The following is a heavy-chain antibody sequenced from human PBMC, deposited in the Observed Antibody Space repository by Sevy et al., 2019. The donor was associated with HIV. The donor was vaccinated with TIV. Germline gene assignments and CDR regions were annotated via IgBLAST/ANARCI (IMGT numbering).Heavy chain of an antibody. D-gene: IGHD3-22*01. CDR3: ARGPDYYDSSAYYYQ. J-gene: IGHJ4*02. CDR2: INSISTYI. CDR1: GFTFSSYS. Sequence: GGSLRLSCAASGFTFSSYSMHWVRQAPGKGLEWVSSINSISTYIYYADSVKGRFTISRDNAKYSLYLQMNSLRAEDTAVYYCARGPDYYDSSAYYYQWGQGTLVTVSS. V-gene: IGHV3-21*01.